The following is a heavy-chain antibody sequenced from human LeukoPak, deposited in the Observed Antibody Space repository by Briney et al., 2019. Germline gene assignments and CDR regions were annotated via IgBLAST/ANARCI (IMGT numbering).Heavy chain of an antibody. Sequence: GGSLRLSCAASGFSFSIYNMNWVRQAPGKGLEWVSSISSTSTYIYYADSLKGRFTISRDNAKNSLYQQMNSLRDDDTAVYYCARDLILADNGGSSAHDFWGQGTLVTVSS. V-gene: IGHV3-21*01. CDR3: ARDLILADNGGSSAHDF. CDR1: GFSFSIYN. J-gene: IGHJ4*02. D-gene: IGHD2-15*01. CDR2: ISSTSTYI.